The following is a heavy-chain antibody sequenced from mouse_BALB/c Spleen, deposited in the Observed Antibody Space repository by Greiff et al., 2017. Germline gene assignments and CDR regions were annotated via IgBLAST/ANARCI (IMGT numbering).Heavy chain of an antibody. Sequence: EVMLVESGGGLVKPGGSLKLSCAASGFTFSSYAMSWVRQSPEKRLEWVAEISSGGSYTYYPDTVTGRFTISRDNAKNTLYLEMSSLRSEDTAMYYCARGYGYDGIYAMDYWGQGTSVTVSS. D-gene: IGHD2-2*01. V-gene: IGHV5-9-4*01. CDR3: ARGYGYDGIYAMDY. CDR1: GFTFSSYA. CDR2: ISSGGSYT. J-gene: IGHJ4*01.